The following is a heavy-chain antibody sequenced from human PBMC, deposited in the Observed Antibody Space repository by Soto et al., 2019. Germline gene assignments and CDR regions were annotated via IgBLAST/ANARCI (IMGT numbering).Heavy chain of an antibody. D-gene: IGHD3-10*01. J-gene: IGHJ3*02. Sequence: QVQLVESGGGVVQPGRSLRLSCAASGFTFSSYGMHWVRQAPGKGLEWVAVISYDGSNKYYADSVKGRFTISRDNSKNTLYLQMNSLRAEDTAVYYCAKDRGVVWFGELLPFDIWGQGTMVTVSS. CDR2: ISYDGSNK. V-gene: IGHV3-30*18. CDR1: GFTFSSYG. CDR3: AKDRGVVWFGELLPFDI.